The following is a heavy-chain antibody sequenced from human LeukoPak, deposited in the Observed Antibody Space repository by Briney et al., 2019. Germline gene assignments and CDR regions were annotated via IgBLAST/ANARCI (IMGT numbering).Heavy chain of an antibody. CDR2: IFYSGST. V-gene: IGHV4-39*07. D-gene: IGHD2-2*01. CDR1: SGSISTSNYY. J-gene: IGHJ6*03. Sequence: SETLSLTCTVSSGSISTSNYYWGWVRQPPGKALEWIGNIFYSGSTYYSPSLKSRVTISVDTSKNQFSLKLSSVTAADTAVYYCAREGKDIVVVPAANYYYYYYMDVWGKGTTVTISS. CDR3: AREGKDIVVVPAANYYYYYYMDV.